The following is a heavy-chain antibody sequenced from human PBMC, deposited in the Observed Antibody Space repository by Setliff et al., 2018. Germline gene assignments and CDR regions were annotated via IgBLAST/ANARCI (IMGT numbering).Heavy chain of an antibody. CDR1: GGSISSGNYY. CDR2: IYYSGST. CDR3: ARHKSNGSGSYPSLYMDV. V-gene: IGHV4-39*01. D-gene: IGHD3-10*01. J-gene: IGHJ6*03. Sequence: ETLSLTCRVSGGSISSGNYYWGLIRQPPGGGLEWVATIYYSGSTYSNPSLKSRLIISVDAPDNQFSVKLSSVTAADTAVYYCARHKSNGSGSYPSLYMDVWGKGIMVTVSS.